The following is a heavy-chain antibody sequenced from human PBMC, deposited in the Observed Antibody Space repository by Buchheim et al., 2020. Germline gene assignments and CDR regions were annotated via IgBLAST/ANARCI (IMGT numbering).Heavy chain of an antibody. D-gene: IGHD6-6*01. CDR2: IYPTGGST. CDR3: ARDGSSSSFGY. V-gene: IGHV1-46*01. Sequence: QVQLVQSGAEVQKPGASVKVSCKTSGYTFTNYNIHWVRQAPGQGLEWMGIIYPTGGSTSHTPKFQGRVTMTRDTSTSTVHMELSSLRSDDTAVYYCARDGSSSSFGYWGQGTL. CDR1: GYTFTNYN. J-gene: IGHJ4*02.